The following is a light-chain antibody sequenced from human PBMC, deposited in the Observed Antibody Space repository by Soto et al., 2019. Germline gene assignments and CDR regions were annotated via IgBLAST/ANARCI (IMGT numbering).Light chain of an antibody. V-gene: IGKV1-5*03. CDR3: QDSESQSKP. J-gene: IGKJ1*01. CDR2: KAS. Sequence: SAVSATKRDRVTVPCRSSQDIRKGLGWYQQKPGKAPKLVIYKASTLKSGVPSRFSGSGSGTEFTLTIISLQPDDVATYYCQDSESQSKPFGQ. CDR1: QDIRKG.